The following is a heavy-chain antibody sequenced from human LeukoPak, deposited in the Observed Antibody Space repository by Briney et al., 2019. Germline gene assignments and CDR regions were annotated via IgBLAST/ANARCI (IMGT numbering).Heavy chain of an antibody. V-gene: IGHV3-21*01. CDR1: GFTFSSYS. Sequence: PGGSLRLSCAASGFTFSSYSMHWVRQAPGKGLEWVSSISSSSSYIYYADSVKGRFTISRDNAKNSLYLQMNSLSAEDTAVYLCAKADSGTYYGLRDYLDYWGQRTLISVPS. D-gene: IGHD1-26*01. CDR3: AKADSGTYYGLRDYLDY. CDR2: ISSSSSYI. J-gene: IGHJ4*02.